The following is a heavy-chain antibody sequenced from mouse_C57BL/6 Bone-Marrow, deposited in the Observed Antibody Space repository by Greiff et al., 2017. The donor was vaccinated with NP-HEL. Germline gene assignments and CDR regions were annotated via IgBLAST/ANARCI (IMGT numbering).Heavy chain of an antibody. Sequence: VQLQESGPELVKPGASVKISCKASGYAFSSSWMNWVKQRPGKGLEWIGRIYPGDGDTNYNGKFKGKATLTADKSSSTAYMQLSSLTSEDSAVYFCARGPHDFDYWGQGTTLTVAS. V-gene: IGHV1-82*01. CDR2: IYPGDGDT. CDR1: GYAFSSSW. CDR3: ARGPHDFDY. J-gene: IGHJ2*01.